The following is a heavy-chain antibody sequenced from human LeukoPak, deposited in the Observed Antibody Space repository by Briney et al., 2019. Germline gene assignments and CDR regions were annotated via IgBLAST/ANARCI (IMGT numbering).Heavy chain of an antibody. CDR3: AREGGPLYDFWSGYPSPFDY. CDR1: GGSISSSSYY. V-gene: IGHV4-39*02. Sequence: SETLSLTYTVSGGSISSSSYYWGWIRQPPGKGLEWIGSIYYSGSTYYNPSLKSRVTISVDMSKNQFSLKLSSVTAADTAVYYCAREGGPLYDFWSGYPSPFDYWGQGTLVTVSS. J-gene: IGHJ4*02. D-gene: IGHD3-3*01. CDR2: IYYSGST.